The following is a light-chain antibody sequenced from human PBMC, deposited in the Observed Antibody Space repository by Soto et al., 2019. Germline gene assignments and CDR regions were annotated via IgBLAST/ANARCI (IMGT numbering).Light chain of an antibody. Sequence: DIQMTQSPSTLSASVGDRVTITCRASQSISTWLAWYQQKPGKAPKLLIYKASSLRNGVPSRFSGSGAGTEFTLTIYSLQPDDFAGCYCQQYNGYPHTFGQGTKLEIK. J-gene: IGKJ2*01. CDR3: QQYNGYPHT. CDR1: QSISTW. CDR2: KAS. V-gene: IGKV1-5*03.